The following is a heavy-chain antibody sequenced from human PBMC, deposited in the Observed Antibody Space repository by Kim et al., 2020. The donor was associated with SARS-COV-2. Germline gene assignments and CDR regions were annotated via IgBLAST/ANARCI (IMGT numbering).Heavy chain of an antibody. J-gene: IGHJ4*02. CDR3: ASEYSSDWYEY. CDR2: ISYDGSNK. CDR1: GFTFNNYG. V-gene: IGHV3-30*03. D-gene: IGHD6-19*01. Sequence: GGSLRLSCAASGFTFNNYGMHWVRQAPGKGLEWVALISYDGSNKYYADSVKGRFTISRDNSKNTLYLQMNSLRAEDTAVYYCASEYSSDWYEYWGQGTLV.